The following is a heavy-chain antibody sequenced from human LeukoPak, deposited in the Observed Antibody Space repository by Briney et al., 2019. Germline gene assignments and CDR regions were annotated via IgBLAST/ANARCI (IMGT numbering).Heavy chain of an antibody. CDR3: ARVGNVWFGELFEDYNYFDY. D-gene: IGHD3-10*01. Sequence: ASVKVSCKASGYTFTGYYMHWVRQAPGQGLEWMGWINPSSGGTNYAQKFQGRVTMTRDTSISTAYMELSRLRSDDTAVYYCARVGNVWFGELFEDYNYFDYWGQGTLVTVSS. CDR1: GYTFTGYY. CDR2: INPSSGGT. V-gene: IGHV1-2*02. J-gene: IGHJ4*02.